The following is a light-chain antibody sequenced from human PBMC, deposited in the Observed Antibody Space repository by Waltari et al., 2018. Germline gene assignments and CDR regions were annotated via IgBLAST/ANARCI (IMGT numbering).Light chain of an antibody. CDR2: DFT. CDR1: SSDVGAYDN. V-gene: IGLV2-14*03. J-gene: IGLJ3*02. Sequence: QSALTQPASVSGSPGQSITISCTGTSSDVGAYDNVNWYQQLPGKAPKLMIYDFTKRPSGVSNRFSGSKSGNTASLTISGLQAEDEADYYCSSYRGSFTLVFGGGTKVTVL. CDR3: SSYRGSFTLV.